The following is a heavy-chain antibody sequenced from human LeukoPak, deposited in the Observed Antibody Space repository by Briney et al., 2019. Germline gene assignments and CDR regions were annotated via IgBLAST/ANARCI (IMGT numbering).Heavy chain of an antibody. Sequence: GGSLRLSCAASGFTFSSYEMNWVRQAPGKGLEWVSYISTSGTIYYADSVKGRFTISRDNAKNSLYLQMNSLRAEDTAVYYCAKDRCGGDCYYYYYYMDVWGKGTTVTVSS. J-gene: IGHJ6*03. CDR3: AKDRCGGDCYYYYYYMDV. D-gene: IGHD2-21*02. CDR1: GFTFSSYE. V-gene: IGHV3-48*03. CDR2: ISTSGTI.